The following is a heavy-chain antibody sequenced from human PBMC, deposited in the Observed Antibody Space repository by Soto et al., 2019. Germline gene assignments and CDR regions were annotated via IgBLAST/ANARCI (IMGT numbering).Heavy chain of an antibody. CDR1: GGSISSYY. CDR2: IYYSGST. J-gene: IGHJ4*02. Sequence: QVQLQESGPGLVKPSETLSLTCTVSGGSISSYYWSWIRQPPGKGLEWIGYIYYSGSTNYNPSLKSRVTISVDTSKNQFSLKLSSVTAADTAVYYCAREEGDGGFDYWGQGTLVTVSS. D-gene: IGHD4-17*01. CDR3: AREEGDGGFDY. V-gene: IGHV4-59*01.